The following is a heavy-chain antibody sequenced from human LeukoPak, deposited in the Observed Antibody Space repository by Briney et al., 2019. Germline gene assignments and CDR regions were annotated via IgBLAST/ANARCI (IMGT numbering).Heavy chain of an antibody. CDR2: IRYDGSNK. D-gene: IGHD6-13*01. CDR3: AKDTTAAYGFDY. CDR1: GFTFSSYG. J-gene: IGHJ4*02. V-gene: IGHV3-30*02. Sequence: GGSLRLSCAASGFTFSSYGMYWVRQAPGKGLEWVAFIRYDGSNKYYADSVKGRFTISRDNSKNTLYLEMNSLRAEDTAVYYCAKDTTAAYGFDYWGQGTLVTVSS.